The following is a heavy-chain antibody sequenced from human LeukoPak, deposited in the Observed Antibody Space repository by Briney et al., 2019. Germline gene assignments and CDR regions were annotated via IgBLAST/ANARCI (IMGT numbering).Heavy chain of an antibody. CDR1: GYSFTSYW. CDR3: ARHKSIAVAGTAYYYYYYGMDV. Sequence: PGESLKISCKGSGYSFTSYWIGWVRQMPGKGLEWMGIIYPGDSDTRYSPSFQGQVTISADKSISTAYLQWSSLKASDTAMYYCARHKSIAVAGTAYYYYYYGMDVWGQGTTVTVSS. CDR2: IYPGDSDT. J-gene: IGHJ6*02. D-gene: IGHD6-19*01. V-gene: IGHV5-51*01.